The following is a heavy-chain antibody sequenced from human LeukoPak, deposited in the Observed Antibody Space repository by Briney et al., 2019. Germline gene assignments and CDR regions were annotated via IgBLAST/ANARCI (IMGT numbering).Heavy chain of an antibody. D-gene: IGHD3-3*01. V-gene: IGHV1-2*02. Sequence: GASVKVSCKASGYTFTGYYMHWVRQAPGQGLEWMGWINPNSGGTNYAQKFQGRVTMTRDTSISTAYMELSRLRSDDTAVYYCARVSYYDFWSGYYREGAFDIWGQGTMVTVPS. CDR2: INPNSGGT. J-gene: IGHJ3*02. CDR3: ARVSYYDFWSGYYREGAFDI. CDR1: GYTFTGYY.